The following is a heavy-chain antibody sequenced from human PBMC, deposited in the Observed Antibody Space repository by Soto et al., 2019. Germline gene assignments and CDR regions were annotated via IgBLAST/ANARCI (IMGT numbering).Heavy chain of an antibody. D-gene: IGHD4-17*01. CDR1: GFTFSSYS. Sequence: GGSLRLSCAASGFTFSSYSKNWVRQAPGKGLEWVSSISSSSSYIYYADSVKGRFTISRDNAKNSLYLQMNSLRAEDTAVYYCARDRYDYGDYVAFDIRGQGTMVTVSS. V-gene: IGHV3-21*01. J-gene: IGHJ3*02. CDR3: ARDRYDYGDYVAFDI. CDR2: ISSSSSYI.